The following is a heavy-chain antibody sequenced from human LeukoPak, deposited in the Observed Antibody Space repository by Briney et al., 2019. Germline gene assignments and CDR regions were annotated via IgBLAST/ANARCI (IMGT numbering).Heavy chain of an antibody. V-gene: IGHV3-7*04. CDR1: GFTFSSYW. Sequence: GGSLRLSCAASGFTFSSYWMSWVRQAPGKGLEWVANINEDGSEKYYVDSVKGRFTISRDNAKNSLYLQMNSPRVEDTAVYYCARNGGIQTFDIWGQGTTVPVSS. J-gene: IGHJ6*02. CDR2: INEDGSEK. CDR3: ARNGGIQTFDI. D-gene: IGHD4-23*01.